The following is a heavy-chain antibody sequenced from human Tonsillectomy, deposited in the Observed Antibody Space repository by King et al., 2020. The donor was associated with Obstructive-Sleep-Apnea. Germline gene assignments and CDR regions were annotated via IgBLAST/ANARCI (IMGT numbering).Heavy chain of an antibody. V-gene: IGHV3-43*01. CDR1: GFTFDDYT. CDR3: AKDGPDTPMDKDNYYYYGMDV. Sequence: VQLVESGGLVVQPGGSLRLSCAASGFTFDDYTMHWVRQAPGKGLEWVSLISWVGGSTYYSDSVKGRFPIARKNSKNSLYLQMNSLRTADTGLYYCAKDGPDTPMDKDNYYYYGMDVWGQGTTVTVSS. D-gene: IGHD5-18*01. J-gene: IGHJ6*02. CDR2: ISWVGGST.